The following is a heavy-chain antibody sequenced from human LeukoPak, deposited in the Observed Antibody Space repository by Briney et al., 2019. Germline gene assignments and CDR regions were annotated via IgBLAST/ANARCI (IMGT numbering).Heavy chain of an antibody. D-gene: IGHD3-3*01. V-gene: IGHV3-48*01. CDR1: GFTFSTYG. Sequence: GGSLRLSCAASGFTFSTYGMNWVRQAPGKGLEWVSYISSIGNTIYYTDSVKGRFTISRDNAKNSLYLQMDSLRAEDTAVYYCARQGRNSDFWSGYGVFDPWGQGTLVTVSS. CDR3: ARQGRNSDFWSGYGVFDP. J-gene: IGHJ5*02. CDR2: ISSIGNTI.